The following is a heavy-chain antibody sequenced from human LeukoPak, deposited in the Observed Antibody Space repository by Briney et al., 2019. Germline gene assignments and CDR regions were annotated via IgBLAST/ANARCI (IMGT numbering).Heavy chain of an antibody. CDR2: IYYSGST. Sequence: SETLSLTCTVSGGSISSYYWSWIRQPPGKGLEWIGYIYYSGSTNYNPSLKSRVTISVDTSKNQFSLKLSPVTAADTAVYYCARAGWGIAAAGFDYWGQGTLVTVSS. J-gene: IGHJ4*02. D-gene: IGHD6-13*01. CDR3: ARAGWGIAAAGFDY. V-gene: IGHV4-59*01. CDR1: GGSISSYY.